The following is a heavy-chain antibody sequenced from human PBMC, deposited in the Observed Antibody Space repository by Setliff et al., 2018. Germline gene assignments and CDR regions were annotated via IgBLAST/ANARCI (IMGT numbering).Heavy chain of an antibody. CDR2: IYHSGST. D-gene: IGHD3-10*01. Sequence: ASETLSLTCAVSGYSISSGYYWGWIRQPPGKGLEWIGSIYHSGSTYYNPSLKSRVTISVDTSKNQFSLKLSSVTAADTAVYYCARMVRGVIGAFDIWGQGTMVTVSS. CDR3: ARMVRGVIGAFDI. J-gene: IGHJ3*02. V-gene: IGHV4-38-2*01. CDR1: GYSISSGYY.